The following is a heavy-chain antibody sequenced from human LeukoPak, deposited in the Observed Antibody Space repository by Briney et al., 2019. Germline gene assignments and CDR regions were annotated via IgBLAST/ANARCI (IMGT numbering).Heavy chain of an antibody. CDR2: INAGNGNT. Sequence: ASVKVSCKASGYTFTSYAMHWVRQAPGQRLEWMGWINAGNGNTKYSQKFQGRVTITRDTSASTAYTELSSLRSEDTAVYYCAREREDIVATIEGYFDYWGQGTLVTVSS. J-gene: IGHJ4*02. CDR3: AREREDIVATIEGYFDY. V-gene: IGHV1-3*01. D-gene: IGHD5-12*01. CDR1: GYTFTSYA.